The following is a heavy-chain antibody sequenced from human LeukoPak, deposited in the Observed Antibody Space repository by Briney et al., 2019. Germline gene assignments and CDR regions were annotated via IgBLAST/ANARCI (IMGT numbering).Heavy chain of an antibody. CDR2: ISAYNGNT. J-gene: IGHJ5*02. CDR1: GYTFTSYG. CDR3: ARDRRMTLFGVVMRWFDP. Sequence: ASVKVSCKASGYTFTSYGISWVRQAPGQGLEWMGWISAYNGNTNYAQKLQGRVTMTTDTSTSTAYMELRSLRSDDTAVYYCARDRRMTLFGVVMRWFDPWGQGALVTVSS. D-gene: IGHD3-3*01. V-gene: IGHV1-18*01.